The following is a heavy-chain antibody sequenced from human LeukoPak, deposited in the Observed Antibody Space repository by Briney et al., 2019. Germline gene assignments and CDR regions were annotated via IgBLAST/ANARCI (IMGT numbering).Heavy chain of an antibody. J-gene: IGHJ4*02. CDR2: ISSSSSYI. V-gene: IGHV3-21*01. D-gene: IGHD6-13*01. CDR1: GFTFSSYW. CDR3: ARVEQQLVRENFDY. Sequence: GGSLRLSCAASGFTFSSYWMSWVRQAPGKGLEWVSSISSSSSYIYYADSVKGRFTISRDNAKNSLYLQMNSLRAEDTAVYYCARVEQQLVRENFDYWGQGTLVTVSS.